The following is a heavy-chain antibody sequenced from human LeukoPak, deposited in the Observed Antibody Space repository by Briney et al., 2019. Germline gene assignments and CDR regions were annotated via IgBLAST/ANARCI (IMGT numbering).Heavy chain of an antibody. Sequence: GGSLRLSCAASGFTFRNYGMHWVRQAPGKGLEWVAVISHDETYNNSADSVMGRFTISRDNSKNTVYLQMNSLKAEDTAAYYCARDVTLREEEANWFDPWGQGTLVTVSS. D-gene: IGHD1-26*01. CDR2: ISHDETYN. CDR3: ARDVTLREEEANWFDP. J-gene: IGHJ5*02. CDR1: GFTFRNYG. V-gene: IGHV3-33*01.